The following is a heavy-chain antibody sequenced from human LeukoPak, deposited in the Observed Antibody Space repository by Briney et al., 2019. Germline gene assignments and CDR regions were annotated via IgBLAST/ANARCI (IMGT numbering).Heavy chain of an antibody. CDR3: AREKNGVAS. D-gene: IGHD2-8*01. CDR2: VRSKTHGGTT. CDR1: GFLFSKAW. V-gene: IGHV3-15*01. J-gene: IGHJ4*02. Sequence: PGGSLRLSCAASGFLFSKAWMSWVRQAPGKGPEWVGRVRSKTHGGTTDYAAPVQGRFTIWRDDSRNTLYVEMNSLKTEDTAVYYSAREKNGVASWGQGTLVTVSS.